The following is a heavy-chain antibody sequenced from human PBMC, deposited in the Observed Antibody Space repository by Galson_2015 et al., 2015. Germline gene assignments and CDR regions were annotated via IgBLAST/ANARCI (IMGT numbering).Heavy chain of an antibody. Sequence: SETLSLTCAVSGGSISSSNWWSWVRQPPGKGLEWIGEIYHSGSTNYNPSLKSRVTISVDTSKNQLSLKLTSVTAADTAVYYCATPREFDILTGYSSKFDAFDIWGQGTMVTVSS. CDR3: ATPREFDILTGYSSKFDAFDI. CDR2: IYHSGST. J-gene: IGHJ3*02. V-gene: IGHV4-4*02. D-gene: IGHD3-9*01. CDR1: GGSISSSNW.